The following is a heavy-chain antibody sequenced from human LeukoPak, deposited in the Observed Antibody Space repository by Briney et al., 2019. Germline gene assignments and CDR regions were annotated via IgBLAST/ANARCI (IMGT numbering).Heavy chain of an antibody. CDR2: VYHDGST. V-gene: IGHV4-38-2*02. J-gene: IGHJ5*02. D-gene: IGHD6-13*01. CDR3: ARDFFGRAAGTGNWFDP. Sequence: SETLSLTCSVSGYSITSGYYWGWIRQSPGKGLEWVGSVYHDGSTYYNPSLKSRVTVSVDTSKNQISLSLSSVTAIDTAVYLCARDFFGRAAGTGNWFDPWGQGTLVTVSS. CDR1: GYSITSGYY.